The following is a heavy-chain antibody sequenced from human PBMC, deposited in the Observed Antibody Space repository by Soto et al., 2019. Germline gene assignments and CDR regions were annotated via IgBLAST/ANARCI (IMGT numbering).Heavy chain of an antibody. CDR2: IDPKSADT. CDR3: ARRQLREYMRWGFDP. D-gene: IGHD5-18*01. J-gene: IGHJ5*02. V-gene: IGHV1-2*02. CDR1: GYTFTENQ. Sequence: ASVKVSCQASGYTFTENQIHWLRQAPGQRLEWMGRIDPKSADTTFAQTYQGRVTMTRDTSSNTVYMELTRLTSDDTAIYYCARRQLREYMRWGFDPWCRGTLVPVSS.